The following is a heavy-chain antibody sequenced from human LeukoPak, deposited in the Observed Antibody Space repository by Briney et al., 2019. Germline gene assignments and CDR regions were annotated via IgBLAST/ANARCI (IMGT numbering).Heavy chain of an antibody. D-gene: IGHD3-10*01. CDR3: ARDITMVRGGRSDY. CDR1: GFTFSSYW. V-gene: IGHV3-74*01. Sequence: GGSLRLSCAASGFTFSSYWMYWVSQAPGKGLVWVSRINNDGTTTNFAGSVKGRFTISRDNAKNTLYLQMNSLRAEDTAVYYCARDITMVRGGRSDYWGQGTLVTVSS. J-gene: IGHJ4*02. CDR2: INNDGTTT.